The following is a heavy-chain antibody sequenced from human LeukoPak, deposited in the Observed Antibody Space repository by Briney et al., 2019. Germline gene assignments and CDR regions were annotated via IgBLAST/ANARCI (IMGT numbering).Heavy chain of an antibody. J-gene: IGHJ4*02. CDR1: GGTFSSYA. CDR3: ARVVPSQEWELACGGYFDY. V-gene: IGHV1-69*13. CDR2: IIPIFGTA. Sequence: ASVKVSCKASGGTFSSYAISWVRQAPGQGLEWMGGIIPIFGTANYAQKFQGRVTITADESTSTAYMELSSLRSEDTAVYYCARVVPSQEWELACGGYFDYWGQGTLVTVSS. D-gene: IGHD1-26*01.